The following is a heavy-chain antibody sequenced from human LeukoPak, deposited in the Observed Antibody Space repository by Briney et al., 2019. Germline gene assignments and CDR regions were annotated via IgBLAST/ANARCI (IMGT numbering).Heavy chain of an antibody. V-gene: IGHV4-61*02. D-gene: IGHD6-19*01. CDR3: ARDKSGWYQSGDAFDI. CDR1: GGSISSGSYY. J-gene: IGHJ3*02. Sequence: TPSQTLSLTCTVSGGSISSGSYYWSWIRQPAGKGLEWIGRIYTSGSTNYNPSLKSRVTISVDTSKNQFSLKLSSVTAADTAVYYCARDKSGWYQSGDAFDIWGQGTMVTVSS. CDR2: IYTSGST.